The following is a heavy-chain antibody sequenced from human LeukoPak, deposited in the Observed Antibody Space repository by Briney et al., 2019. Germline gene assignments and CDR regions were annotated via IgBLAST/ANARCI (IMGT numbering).Heavy chain of an antibody. CDR2: INSDGTGT. V-gene: IGHV3-74*03. CDR3: AKHPAFDI. CDR1: GFXFSSYW. J-gene: IGHJ3*02. Sequence: PGGSLRLSCAASGFXFSSYWIHWVRQAPGKGPVWVSRINSDGTGTMYADSVKGRFTISRDNAKNTLYLQMNSLRAEDTAVYYCAKHPAFDIWGQGTMVTVSS.